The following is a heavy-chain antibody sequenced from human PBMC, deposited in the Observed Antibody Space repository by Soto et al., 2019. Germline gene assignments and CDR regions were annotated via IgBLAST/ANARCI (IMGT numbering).Heavy chain of an antibody. D-gene: IGHD6-13*01. CDR2: ISSSGSTI. J-gene: IGHJ6*02. CDR1: GFTFSSYE. V-gene: IGHV3-48*03. CDR3: ARDSSSWYYREYYYVMDV. Sequence: GGSLRLSCAASGFTFSSYEMNWVRQAPGKGLEWVSYISSSGSTIYYADSVKGRFTISRDNAKNSLYLQMNSLRAEDTAVYYCARDSSSWYYREYYYVMDVRGPVTTVTVSS.